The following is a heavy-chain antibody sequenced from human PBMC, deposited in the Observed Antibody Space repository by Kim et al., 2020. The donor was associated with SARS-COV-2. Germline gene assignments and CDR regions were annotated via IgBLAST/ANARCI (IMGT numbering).Heavy chain of an antibody. J-gene: IGHJ4*01. D-gene: IGHD6-13*01. V-gene: IGHV4-34*01. CDR3: ARSVGYSSSWYGAFDY. CDR2: INHSGST. Sequence: SEALSLTCAVYGGSFSGYYWSWIRQPPGKGLEWIGEINHSGSTNYNPSLKSRVTISVDTSKNQFSLKLSSVTAADTAVYYCARSVGYSSSWYGAFDYWG. CDR1: GGSFSGYY.